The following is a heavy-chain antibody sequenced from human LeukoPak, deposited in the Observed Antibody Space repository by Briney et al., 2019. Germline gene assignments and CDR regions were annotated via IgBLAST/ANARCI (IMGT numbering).Heavy chain of an antibody. Sequence: GGSLRLSCAASGFTFSSYWMSWVRQAPGKGLEWVANIKQDGSEKYYVDSVKGRFTISRDNAKNSLYLQMNSLRADDTAVYYCARDRIQLWTYYYYYMDVWGKGTTVTVSS. J-gene: IGHJ6*03. CDR1: GFTFSSYW. CDR2: IKQDGSEK. CDR3: ARDRIQLWTYYYYYMDV. D-gene: IGHD5-18*01. V-gene: IGHV3-7*01.